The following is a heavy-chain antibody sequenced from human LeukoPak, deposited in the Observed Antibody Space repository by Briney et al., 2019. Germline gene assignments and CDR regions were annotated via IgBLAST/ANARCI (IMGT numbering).Heavy chain of an antibody. D-gene: IGHD6-13*01. CDR1: GGSFSGYY. Sequence: PSETLSLTCAVYGGSFSGYYWIWIRQPPGKGLEWIGEINHSGSTNYNPSLKSRVTISVDTSKNQFSLKLSSVTAADTAVYYCARLAREQQLVPSYYYYYMDVWGKGTTVTMSS. CDR3: ARLAREQQLVPSYYYYYMDV. CDR2: INHSGST. V-gene: IGHV4-34*01. J-gene: IGHJ6*03.